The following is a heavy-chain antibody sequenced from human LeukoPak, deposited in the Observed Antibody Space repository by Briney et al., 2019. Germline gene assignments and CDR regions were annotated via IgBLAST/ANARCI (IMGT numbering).Heavy chain of an antibody. D-gene: IGHD2-2*01. J-gene: IGHJ5*02. Sequence: SETLSLTCTVSGYSISSGYYWGWIRQPPGKGLEWIGSIYHSGSTYYNPSLKSRVTISVDTSKNQFSLKLSSVTAADTAVYYCARGARTSHRWMNWFDPWGQGTLVTVSS. CDR2: IYHSGST. V-gene: IGHV4-38-2*02. CDR3: ARGARTSHRWMNWFDP. CDR1: GYSISSGYY.